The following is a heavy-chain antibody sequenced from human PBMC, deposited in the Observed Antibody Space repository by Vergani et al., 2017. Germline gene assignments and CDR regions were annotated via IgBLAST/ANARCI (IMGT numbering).Heavy chain of an antibody. CDR2: ISASSGNT. Sequence: QVQLVQSGAEVKKPGASVTVSCKASGYTFTSFGVTWVPQAPGQGLEGMGWISASSGNTNYAQKLQGRATLTTDTSTNTAYMELRRLLSDDTAIYFCGRDCFFADSSFTADSWGQGTLVTVSS. CDR3: GRDCFFADSSFTADS. CDR1: GYTFTSFG. D-gene: IGHD3-22*01. J-gene: IGHJ4*02. V-gene: IGHV1-18*01.